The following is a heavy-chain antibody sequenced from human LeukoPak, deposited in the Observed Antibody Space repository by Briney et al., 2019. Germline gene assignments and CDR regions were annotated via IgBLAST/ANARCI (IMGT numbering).Heavy chain of an antibody. CDR3: AKRDRTVTHAFDI. D-gene: IGHD4-17*01. Sequence: GSLSLSCAASGFTFSNYGMSWVRQAPGKGLEWVSAISGSGGTTYYADSVKGRFTISRDNSENTLYLQMNSLRAEDTAVYYCAKRDRTVTHAFDIWGQGTMVTVSS. J-gene: IGHJ3*02. CDR2: ISGSGGTT. CDR1: GFTFSNYG. V-gene: IGHV3-23*01.